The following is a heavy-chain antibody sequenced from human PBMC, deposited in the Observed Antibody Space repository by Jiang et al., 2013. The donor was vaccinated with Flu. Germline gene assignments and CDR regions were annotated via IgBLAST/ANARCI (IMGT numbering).Heavy chain of an antibody. J-gene: IGHJ5*02. CDR2: ISYDGSNK. Sequence: KGLEWVAVISYDGSNKYYADSVKGRFTISRDNSKNTLYLQMNSLRAEDTAVYYCASPVLPWGQGTLVTVSS. CDR3: ASPVLP. V-gene: IGHV3-30-3*01.